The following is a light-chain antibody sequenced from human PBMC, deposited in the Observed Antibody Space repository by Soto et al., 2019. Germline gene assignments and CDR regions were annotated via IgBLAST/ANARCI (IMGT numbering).Light chain of an antibody. CDR3: QQYDTWPPVT. J-gene: IGKJ1*01. CDR2: GAS. Sequence: EIVMTQSPATLSVSPGERGTLSCRASQSVNSNLAWYQQKPGQAPRHLIYGASTRAAGIPARFSGSGSGTEFTLTISSLQSEDLAVYYCQQYDTWPPVTFGQGTKVEI. CDR1: QSVNSN. V-gene: IGKV3-15*01.